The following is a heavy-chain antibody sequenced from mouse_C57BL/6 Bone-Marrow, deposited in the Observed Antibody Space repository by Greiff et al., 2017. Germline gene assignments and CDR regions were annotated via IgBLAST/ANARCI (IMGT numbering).Heavy chain of an antibody. J-gene: IGHJ3*01. CDR3: GRGYYWFAY. CDR1: GYTFTDYY. CDR2: INPNNGGT. V-gene: IGHV1-26*01. Sequence: EVQLQQSGPELVKPGASVKISCKASGYTFTDYYMNWVKQSHGKSLEWIGDINPNNGGTSYNQKFKGKATLTVDKSSSNAYMELRSLTSEDSAVYYCGRGYYWFAYWGQGTRVTVSA. D-gene: IGHD2-3*01.